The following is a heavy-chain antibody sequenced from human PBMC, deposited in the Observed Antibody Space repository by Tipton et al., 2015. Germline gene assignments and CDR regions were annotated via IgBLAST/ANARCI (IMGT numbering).Heavy chain of an antibody. J-gene: IGHJ4*02. D-gene: IGHD3-9*01. V-gene: IGHV4-38-2*01. Sequence: TLSLTCDVSGYSISSSYYWGWIRQPPGKGLEWIGYISYTDGAHYNPALKSRVTISVDTSKNQFSLTLSSVTAADTAVYYCACQDYDILSRDYPAIDYWGQGTLVIVSS. CDR3: ACQDYDILSRDYPAIDY. CDR2: ISYTDGA. CDR1: GYSISSSYY.